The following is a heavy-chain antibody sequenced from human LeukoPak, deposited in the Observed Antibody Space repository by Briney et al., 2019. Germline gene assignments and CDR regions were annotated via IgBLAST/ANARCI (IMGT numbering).Heavy chain of an antibody. CDR2: IYYSGST. Sequence: SETLSLTCTVSGGSISSYYWSWIRQPPGKGLEWIGYIYYSGSTNYNPSLKSRVTTSVDTSKNQFSLKLSSVTAADTAVYYCARDSLGFGELFLDYWGQGTLVTVSS. V-gene: IGHV4-59*01. CDR3: ARDSLGFGELFLDY. CDR1: GGSISSYY. D-gene: IGHD3-10*01. J-gene: IGHJ4*02.